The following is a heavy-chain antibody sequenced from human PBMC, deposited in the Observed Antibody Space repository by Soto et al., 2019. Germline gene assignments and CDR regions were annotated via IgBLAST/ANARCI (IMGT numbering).Heavy chain of an antibody. CDR2: IIPIFGTA. J-gene: IGHJ6*02. V-gene: IGHV1-69*12. CDR3: AGPPELTRIYYYYGMDV. CDR1: GGTFSSYA. Sequence: QVQLVQSGAEVKKPGSSVKVSCKASGGTFSSYAISWVRQAPGQGLEWMGGIIPIFGTANYAQKFQGRVTMAADDSTRTAYMELSSLRSEDTAVYYCAGPPELTRIYYYYGMDVWGQGTTGTVSS. D-gene: IGHD1-7*01.